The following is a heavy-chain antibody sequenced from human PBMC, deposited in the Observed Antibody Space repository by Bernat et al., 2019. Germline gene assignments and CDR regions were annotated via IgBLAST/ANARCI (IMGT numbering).Heavy chain of an antibody. CDR3: ARQGARYGDYVDY. J-gene: IGHJ4*02. D-gene: IGHD4-17*01. CDR1: GYSFTSYW. V-gene: IGHV5-51*01. CDR2: VYPGDSDT. Sequence: EVQLVQSGAEVKKPGESLKISCKGSGYSFTSYWNGWVREMPGKGLEWMGIVYPGDSDTRYSPSFLGQVTTSGDTSISTAYLRSSSLDASDTAMYYCARQGARYGDYVDYWGQGTLVTVSS.